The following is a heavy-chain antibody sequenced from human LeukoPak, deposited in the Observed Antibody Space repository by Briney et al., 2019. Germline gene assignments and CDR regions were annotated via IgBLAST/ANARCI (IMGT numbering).Heavy chain of an antibody. D-gene: IGHD3-22*01. J-gene: IGHJ4*02. Sequence: SVKVSCKASGGTFSSYAISWVRQAPGQGLEWMGRIIPILGIANYVQKFQGRVTITADKSTSTAYMELSSLRSEDTAVYYCARDYYYDSSGRDDYWGQGTLVTVSS. CDR2: IIPILGIA. CDR1: GGTFSSYA. CDR3: ARDYYYDSSGRDDY. V-gene: IGHV1-69*04.